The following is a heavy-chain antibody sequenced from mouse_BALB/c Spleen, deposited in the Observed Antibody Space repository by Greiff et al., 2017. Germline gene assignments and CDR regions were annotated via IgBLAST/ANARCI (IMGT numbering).Heavy chain of an antibody. CDR1: GYAFTNYL. V-gene: IGHV1-54*01. Sequence: QVQLKQSGAELVRPGTSVKVSCKASGYAFTNYLIEWVKQRPGQGLEWIGVINPGSGGTNYNEKFKGKATLTADKSSSTAYMQLSSLTSDDSAVYFCARYGNLALYYFDYWGQGTTLTVSS. J-gene: IGHJ2*01. CDR2: INPGSGGT. D-gene: IGHD2-1*01. CDR3: ARYGNLALYYFDY.